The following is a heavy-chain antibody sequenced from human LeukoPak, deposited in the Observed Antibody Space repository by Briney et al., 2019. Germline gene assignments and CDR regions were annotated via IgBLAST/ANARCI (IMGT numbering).Heavy chain of an antibody. V-gene: IGHV3-23*01. Sequence: GGSLRLSCAASGFTFSSYWMSWVRQAPGKGLEWVSALSGSGDSTYYADSVKGRFTISRDNSKNTLYLQMDSLRAEDTAVYYCAKLRGSYHKDYWGQGTLVTVSS. CDR2: LSGSGDST. CDR1: GFTFSSYW. D-gene: IGHD1-14*01. J-gene: IGHJ4*02. CDR3: AKLRGSYHKDY.